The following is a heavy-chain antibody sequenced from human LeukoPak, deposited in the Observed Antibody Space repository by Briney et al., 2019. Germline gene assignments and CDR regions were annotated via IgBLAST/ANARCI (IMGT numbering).Heavy chain of an antibody. CDR1: GFTFSTYS. J-gene: IGHJ4*02. V-gene: IGHV3-48*04. CDR2: ISSSSSAI. D-gene: IGHD3-10*02. Sequence: PGGSPRLSCAASGFTFSTYSMNWVRQAPGKGLEWVSYISSSSSAIYYADSVKGRFTISRDNAKNSLYLQMNSLRAEDTAVYYCASFMIGGYWGQGALVTVSS. CDR3: ASFMIGGY.